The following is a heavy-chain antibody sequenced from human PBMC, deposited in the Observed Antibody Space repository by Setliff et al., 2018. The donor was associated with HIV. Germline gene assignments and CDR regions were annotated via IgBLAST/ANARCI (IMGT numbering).Heavy chain of an antibody. Sequence: GASVKVSCKASGYTFMNFGISWVRQAPGQGLEWMGWITTYNGDTNYAQKFQGRVSMTTDTSTSTAYMEMKSLTSDDTAVYYCARGPPXVVVPAALLTFDYWGQGTLVT. CDR2: ITTYNGDT. J-gene: IGHJ4*02. CDR1: GYTFMNFG. CDR3: ARGPPXVVVPAALLTFDY. D-gene: IGHD2-2*01. V-gene: IGHV1-18*04.